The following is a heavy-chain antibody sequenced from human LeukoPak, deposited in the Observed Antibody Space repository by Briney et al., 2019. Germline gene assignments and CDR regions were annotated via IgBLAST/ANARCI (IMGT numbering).Heavy chain of an antibody. CDR3: AGGVVRGVIGKWYFDL. J-gene: IGHJ2*01. D-gene: IGHD3-10*01. V-gene: IGHV4-59*01. CDR1: GGSISSYY. CDR2: IYYSGST. Sequence: PSETLSLTCTVSGGSISSYYWSWIRQPPGKGLEWIGYIYYSGSTNYNPSLKSRVTISVDTSKNQFSLKLSSVTAADTAVYYCAGGVVRGVIGKWYFDLWGRGTLVTVSS.